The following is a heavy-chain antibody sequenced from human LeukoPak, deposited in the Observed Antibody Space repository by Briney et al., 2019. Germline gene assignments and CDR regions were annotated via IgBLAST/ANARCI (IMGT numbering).Heavy chain of an antibody. J-gene: IGHJ6*02. CDR1: GGSISSYY. D-gene: IGHD6-19*01. CDR2: IYYSGST. Sequence: SETLSLTCTVSGGSISSYYWSWVRQPPGKGLEWIWYIYYSGSTNYNPSLMSRVTISVDTSKNQFSLKLSSVTAADTAVYYCARVGSSGWYYYGMDVWGQGTTVTVSS. V-gene: IGHV4-59*01. CDR3: ARVGSSGWYYYGMDV.